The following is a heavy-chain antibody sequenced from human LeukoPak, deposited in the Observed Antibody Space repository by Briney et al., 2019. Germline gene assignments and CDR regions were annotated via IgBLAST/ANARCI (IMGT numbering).Heavy chain of an antibody. V-gene: IGHV3-48*04. D-gene: IGHD1-1*01. CDR3: AREYNNCFDP. CDR1: GLTLSSYS. CDR2: ISSSSSTI. Sequence: PGGSLRLSCAASGLTLSSYSMNWVRQAPGKGLEWVSYISSSSSTIYYADSVKGRFTISRDNAKNSLYPQMNSLRAEDTAIYYCAREYNNCFDPWGQGTLVTVSS. J-gene: IGHJ5*02.